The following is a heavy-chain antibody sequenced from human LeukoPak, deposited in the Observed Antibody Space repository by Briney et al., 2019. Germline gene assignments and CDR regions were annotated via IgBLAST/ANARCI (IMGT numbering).Heavy chain of an antibody. CDR2: ISGSGDST. V-gene: IGHV3-23*01. D-gene: IGHD6-13*01. Sequence: GGSLSLSCAASGFTFSSYDLSWFRQAPGKGLEWVSGISGSGDSTYYADSVKGRFSISRDNSRNTLYLQMNSLRPEDTPVYYCAKYRDSSFPHYCLHSWGQGPHVTVAS. CDR1: GFTFSSYD. J-gene: IGHJ4*02. CDR3: AKYRDSSFPHYCLHS.